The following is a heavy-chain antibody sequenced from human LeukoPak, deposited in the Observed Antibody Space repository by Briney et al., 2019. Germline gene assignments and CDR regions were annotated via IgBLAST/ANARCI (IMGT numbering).Heavy chain of an antibody. D-gene: IGHD2-2*01. V-gene: IGHV3-11*04. CDR2: ISSSGSTI. J-gene: IGHJ4*02. CDR1: GFTFSDYY. Sequence: GGSLRLSCAASGFTFSDYYMSWIRQAPGKGLEWVSYISSSGSTIYYADSVKGRFTISRDNAKNSLYLQMNSLRAEDTAVYYCARSGHCSGADCYAEGIDYWGQGTLVTVSS. CDR3: ARSGHCSGADCYAEGIDY.